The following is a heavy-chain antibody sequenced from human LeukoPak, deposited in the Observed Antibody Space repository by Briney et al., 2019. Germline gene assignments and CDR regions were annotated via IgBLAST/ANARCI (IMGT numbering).Heavy chain of an antibody. V-gene: IGHV3-30*02. J-gene: IGHJ4*02. CDR1: GFTFSSYG. D-gene: IGHD5-18*01. CDR3: AKDQVDTAMALPSV. Sequence: PGGSLRLTCAASGFTFSSYGMHWVRQAPGKGLEWVAFIRYDGSNKYYADSVKGRFTISRDNSKNTLYLQMNSLRAEDTAVYYCAKDQVDTAMALPSVWGQGTLVTVSS. CDR2: IRYDGSNK.